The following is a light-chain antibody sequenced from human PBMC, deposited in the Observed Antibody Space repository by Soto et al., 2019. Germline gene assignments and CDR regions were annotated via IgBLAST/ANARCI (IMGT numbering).Light chain of an antibody. CDR3: QQGYSCPVT. J-gene: IGKJ4*01. Sequence: DIQMTQSPSSVSASVGYRVSITCRSSQDIGDWLAWYQQKPGXAPKLLVYAASSLQSGVPSRFSGSGSGTHFTLTIGSLQPEDFATYYCQQGYSCPVTFGGGTKVDIK. CDR2: AAS. CDR1: QDIGDW. V-gene: IGKV1-12*01.